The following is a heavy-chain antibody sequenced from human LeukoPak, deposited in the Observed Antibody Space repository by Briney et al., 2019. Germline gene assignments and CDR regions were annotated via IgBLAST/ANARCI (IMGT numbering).Heavy chain of an antibody. Sequence: SETLSLTCTVSGGSISSYYWSWIRQPAGKGLEWIGRIYISGGTNYNPSLKSRVTMSVDTSKNQFSLKLSSVTAADTAVYYCARTGYYASRSWFDPWGQGTLVTVSS. CDR1: GGSISSYY. CDR2: IYISGGT. CDR3: ARTGYYASRSWFDP. V-gene: IGHV4-4*07. J-gene: IGHJ5*02. D-gene: IGHD3-22*01.